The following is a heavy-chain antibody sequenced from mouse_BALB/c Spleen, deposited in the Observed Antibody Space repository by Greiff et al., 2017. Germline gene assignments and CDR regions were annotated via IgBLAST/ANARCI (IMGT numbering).Heavy chain of an antibody. CDR3: AREMITGYFDV. J-gene: IGHJ1*01. V-gene: IGHV3-6*02. Sequence: EVKLQESGPGLVKPSQSLSLTCSVTGYSITSGYYWNWIRQFPGNKLEWMGYISYDGSNNYNPSLKNRISITRDTSKNQFFLKLNSVTTEDTATYYCAREMITGYFDVWGAGTTVTVSS. CDR1: GYSITSGYY. D-gene: IGHD2-4*01. CDR2: ISYDGSN.